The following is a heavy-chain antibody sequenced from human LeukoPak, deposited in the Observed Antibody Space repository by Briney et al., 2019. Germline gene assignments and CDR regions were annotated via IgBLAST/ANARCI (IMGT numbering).Heavy chain of an antibody. CDR1: GLTFPRHA. CDR3: ARQNVDNPSGKYYVHGLDS. V-gene: IGHV3-23*01. D-gene: IGHD3-10*02. J-gene: IGHJ4*02. Sequence: AGGSLRLSCAASGLTFPRHAMTWVRQTPGKGLEWVAGIGDSGVDTYYADSVKGRFTISRDNSKNMVFLQMNNLRAEDTAVYFCARQNVDNPSGKYYVHGLDSWGQGTLVTVSS. CDR2: IGDSGVDT.